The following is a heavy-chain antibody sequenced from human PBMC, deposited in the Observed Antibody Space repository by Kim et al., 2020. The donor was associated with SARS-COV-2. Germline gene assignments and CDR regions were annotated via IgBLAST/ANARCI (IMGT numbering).Heavy chain of an antibody. D-gene: IGHD4-17*01. CDR2: IYYSGST. Sequence: SETLSLTCTVSGGSISSGGYYWSWIRQHPGKGLEWIGYIYYSGSTYYNPSLKSRVTISVDTSKNQFSLKLSSVTAADTAVYYCATQRPYGDYVGTMGWYFDLWGRGTLVTVSS. CDR1: GGSISSGGYY. CDR3: ATQRPYGDYVGTMGWYFDL. V-gene: IGHV4-31*03. J-gene: IGHJ2*01.